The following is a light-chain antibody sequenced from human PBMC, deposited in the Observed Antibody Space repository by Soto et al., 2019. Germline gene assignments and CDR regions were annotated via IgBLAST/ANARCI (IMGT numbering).Light chain of an antibody. J-gene: IGKJ5*01. CDR2: WAS. Sequence: DIVMTQSPDSLAVSLGERATINCKSSQSVLYSPNNKNYLAWYQQKPGQPPKLLIYWASTRESGVPDRFSGSGSGTDFTLTISSLQAEDVAVYYCQQYYSPPITFGQGTRLEIK. CDR1: QSVLYSPNNKNY. CDR3: QQYYSPPIT. V-gene: IGKV4-1*01.